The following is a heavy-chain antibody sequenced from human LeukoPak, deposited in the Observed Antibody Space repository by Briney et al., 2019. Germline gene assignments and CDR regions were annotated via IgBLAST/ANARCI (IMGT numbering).Heavy chain of an antibody. CDR2: INWGSNHI. D-gene: IGHD6-19*01. CDR3: ARDNSGWSRDY. CDR1: GFTLRSYS. J-gene: IGHJ4*02. Sequence: GRSLRLSCAASGFTLRSYSRSWVRQAPGKGLEWVSSINWGSNHIYYADAVQGRFTISRDNAKNSLYLQMNSLRAEDTAIYYCARDNSGWSRDYWGQGALVTVSS. V-gene: IGHV3-21*06.